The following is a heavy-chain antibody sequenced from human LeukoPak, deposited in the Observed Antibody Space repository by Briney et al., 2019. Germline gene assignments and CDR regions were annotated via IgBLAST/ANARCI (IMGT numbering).Heavy chain of an antibody. D-gene: IGHD3/OR15-3a*01. CDR3: AKDGPFDI. CDR1: DDSITIYY. J-gene: IGHJ3*02. Sequence: SETLSLTCTVSDDSITIYYWTWIRQPPGKGLEWIGYIHSSGRTNYNPSLKSRVTISIDTSKNQFSLEVNSVTAADTAVYYCAKDGPFDIWGQGTLVTVSS. V-gene: IGHV4-59*01. CDR2: IHSSGRT.